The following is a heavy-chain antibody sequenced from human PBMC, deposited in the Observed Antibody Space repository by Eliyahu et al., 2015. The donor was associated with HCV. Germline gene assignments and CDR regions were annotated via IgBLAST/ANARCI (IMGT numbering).Heavy chain of an antibody. CDR3: ARIQTWACGGDCWYIDY. CDR1: GFSLTTSGMS. D-gene: IGHD2-21*02. Sequence: QVTLRESGPALVKPTQTLTLTCTFSGFSLTTSGMSVTWIRQPPGKALEWLALIDWDDDKFLQPVPETRLTISKDTSKNQVVLTMTNMDPVDTATYYCARIQTWACGGDCWYIDYWGQGTLVTVSS. V-gene: IGHV2-70*13. J-gene: IGHJ4*02. CDR2: IDWDDDK.